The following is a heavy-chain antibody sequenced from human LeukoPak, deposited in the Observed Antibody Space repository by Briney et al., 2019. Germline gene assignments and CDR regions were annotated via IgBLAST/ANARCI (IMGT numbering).Heavy chain of an antibody. D-gene: IGHD2-21*02. J-gene: IGHJ4*02. CDR1: GFTFSSYA. Sequence: GGSLRLSCAASGFTFSSYAMHWVRQAPGKGLEWVAVISYDGSNKYYADSVKGRFTISRDNSKNTLYLQMNSLRAEDTAVYYCARSRTIWVVTATVDYWAREPWSPSPQ. CDR3: ARSRTIWVVTATVDY. CDR2: ISYDGSNK. V-gene: IGHV3-30-3*01.